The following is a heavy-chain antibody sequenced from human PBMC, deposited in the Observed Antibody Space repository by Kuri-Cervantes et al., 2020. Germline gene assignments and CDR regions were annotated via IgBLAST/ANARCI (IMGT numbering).Heavy chain of an antibody. CDR2: TRNKANSYTT. J-gene: IGHJ4*02. CDR3: TRGTMTTVTTTFDY. CDR1: GFTFSDHY. D-gene: IGHD4-17*01. V-gene: IGHV3-72*01. Sequence: LSLTCAASGFTFSDHYMDWVRQAPGKGLEWVGRTRNKANSYTTEYAASVKGRFTISRDDSKNSLYLQMNSLKTEDTAVYYCTRGTMTTVTTTFDYWGQGTLVTVSS.